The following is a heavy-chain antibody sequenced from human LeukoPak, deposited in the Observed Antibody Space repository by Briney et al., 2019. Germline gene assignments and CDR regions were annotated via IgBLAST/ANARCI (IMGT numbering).Heavy chain of an antibody. V-gene: IGHV3-66*02. CDR1: GFTVSSNY. Sequence: PGGSLRLSCAASGFTVSSNYMSWVRQAPGKGLEWVSVIYSGGSTYYADSVKGRFTISRDNSKNTLYLQMNSLRAEDTAVYYCARVWYYYDSSGSSWFDPWGQGTLVTVSS. D-gene: IGHD3-22*01. CDR2: IYSGGST. CDR3: ARVWYYYDSSGSSWFDP. J-gene: IGHJ5*02.